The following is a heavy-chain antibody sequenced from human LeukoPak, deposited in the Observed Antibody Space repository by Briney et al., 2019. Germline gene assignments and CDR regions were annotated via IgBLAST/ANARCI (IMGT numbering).Heavy chain of an antibody. D-gene: IGHD1-26*01. V-gene: IGHV4-34*01. Sequence: KPSETLSLTCAVYGGSFSGYYWSWIRQPPGKGLEWIGEINHSGSTNYNPSLKSRVTISVDTSKNQFSLKLSSVTAADTAVYYCARVTRSGRMAYWGQGTLVTVSS. CDR3: ARVTRSGRMAY. CDR1: GGSFSGYY. J-gene: IGHJ4*02. CDR2: INHSGST.